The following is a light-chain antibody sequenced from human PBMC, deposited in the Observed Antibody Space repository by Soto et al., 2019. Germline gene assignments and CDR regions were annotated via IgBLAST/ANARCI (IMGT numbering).Light chain of an antibody. CDR2: GHN. CDR3: QSFDSSLGGSGV. V-gene: IGLV1-40*01. J-gene: IGLJ3*02. CDR1: TSNIGAGYE. Sequence: QSALTQPPSVSGAPGQRVTISCTGSTSNIGAGYEVHWYQQVPGTAPKLLVSGHNNRPAEVPDRFFGSKSGTSASLTITGLLAEDEADYCCQSFDSSLGGSGVFGGGTQLTVL.